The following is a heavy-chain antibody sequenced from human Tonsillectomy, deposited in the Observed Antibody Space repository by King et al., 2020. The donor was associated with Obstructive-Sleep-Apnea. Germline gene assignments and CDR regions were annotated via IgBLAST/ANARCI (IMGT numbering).Heavy chain of an antibody. CDR3: AKNYYDSNGYYYAFDC. V-gene: IGHV1-69*01. Sequence: VQLVESGAEVKKPGSSVKVSCKASGGTFSNYAFSWVRQAPGQGLEWMGGIIPIFGTANYAQNFQGRVTITADESTSTAYLELSSLSSEDTAVYYCAKNYYDSNGYYYAFDCWGQGTLVTVSS. CDR2: IIPIFGTA. J-gene: IGHJ4*02. D-gene: IGHD3-22*01. CDR1: GGTFSNYA.